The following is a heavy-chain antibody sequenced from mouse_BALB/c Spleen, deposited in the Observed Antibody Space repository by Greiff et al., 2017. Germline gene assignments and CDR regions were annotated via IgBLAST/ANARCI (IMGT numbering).Heavy chain of an antibody. Sequence: QVQLQQSGAELMKPGASVKISCKATGYTFSSYWIEWVKQRPGHGLEWIGEILPGSGSTNYNEKFKGKATFTADTSSNTAYMQLSSLTSEDSAVYYCARRAYYYGYFDYWGQGTTLTVSS. CDR3: ARRAYYYGYFDY. J-gene: IGHJ2*01. D-gene: IGHD1-1*01. CDR1: GYTFSSYW. V-gene: IGHV1-9*01. CDR2: ILPGSGST.